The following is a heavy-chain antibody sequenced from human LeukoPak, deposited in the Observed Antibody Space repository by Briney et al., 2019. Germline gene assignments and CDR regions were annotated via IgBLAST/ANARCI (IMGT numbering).Heavy chain of an antibody. CDR3: AKIVTTSY. CDR2: ISSSGSTI. J-gene: IGHJ4*02. V-gene: IGHV3-48*03. CDR1: GFTFSSYE. Sequence: PGGSLRLSCAASGFTFSSYEMNWVRQAPGKGLEWVSYISSSGSTIYYADSVKGRFTISRDNSKNTLYLQMNSLRAEDTAVYYCAKIVTTSYWGQGTLVTVSS. D-gene: IGHD4-17*01.